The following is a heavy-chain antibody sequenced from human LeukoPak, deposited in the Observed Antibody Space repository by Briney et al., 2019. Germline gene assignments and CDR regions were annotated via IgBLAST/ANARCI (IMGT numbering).Heavy chain of an antibody. V-gene: IGHV3-23*01. J-gene: IGHJ1*01. CDR2: ISGSGGST. CDR3: AKCYGDYVRYFQH. D-gene: IGHD4-17*01. CDR1: GFTFSSYS. Sequence: GGSLRLSCAASGFTFSSYSMNWVRQAPGKGLEWVSAISGSGGSTYYADSVKGRFTISRDNSKNTLYLQMNSLRAEDTAVYYCAKCYGDYVRYFQHWGQGTLVTVSS.